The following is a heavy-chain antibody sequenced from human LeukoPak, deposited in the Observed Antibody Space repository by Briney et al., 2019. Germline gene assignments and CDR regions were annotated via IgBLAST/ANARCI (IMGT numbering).Heavy chain of an antibody. CDR1: GFTFSSYS. D-gene: IGHD3-16*01. V-gene: IGHV3-21*01. CDR3: ARCSGVFGISGY. J-gene: IGHJ4*02. Sequence: GGSLRLFCAASGFTFSSYSMNWVRQARGRGLEWVSTISSGTGSYIYYADSVRGRFTISRDNAKTSLYLQMNSLRAEETAVYYCARCSGVFGISGYWGQGTLVTVSS. CDR2: ISSGTGSYI.